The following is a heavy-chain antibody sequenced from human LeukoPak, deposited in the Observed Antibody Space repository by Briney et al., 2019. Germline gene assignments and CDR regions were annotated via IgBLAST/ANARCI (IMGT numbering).Heavy chain of an antibody. CDR2: INPNSDGT. CDR1: GSTFTGYY. V-gene: IGHV1-2*02. J-gene: IGHJ3*02. Sequence: ASVKLSCKASGSTFTGYYMHWVRQAPGQGLEWMGWINPNSDGTNYTQKFQGRVTMTRDTSISTAYMELSRLRYDDTAVYYGARDGHRRYHYDSIGREDAFDSWGQGTMVTVCS. D-gene: IGHD3-22*01. CDR3: ARDGHRRYHYDSIGREDAFDS.